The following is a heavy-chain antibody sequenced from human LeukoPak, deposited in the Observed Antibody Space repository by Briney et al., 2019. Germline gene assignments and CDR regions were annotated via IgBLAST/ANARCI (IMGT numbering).Heavy chain of an antibody. CDR1: GFTFDGCA. V-gene: IGHV3-9*01. Sequence: GGSLRLSCAASGFTFDGCAMHWVRQAPEKGLEWVSGISWNSKSIVYADSVKGRFTISRDNAKKSLYLQMNSLRPEDTALYYCAKEGSVCTNGICRYFDYWGQGTLVTVSS. CDR3: AKEGSVCTNGICRYFDY. J-gene: IGHJ4*02. D-gene: IGHD2-8*01. CDR2: ISWNSKSI.